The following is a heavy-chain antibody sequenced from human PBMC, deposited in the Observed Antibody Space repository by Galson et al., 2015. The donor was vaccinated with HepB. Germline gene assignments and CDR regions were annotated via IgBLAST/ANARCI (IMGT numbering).Heavy chain of an antibody. D-gene: IGHD2/OR15-2a*01. Sequence: SLRLSCAASGFTASNNYMSWVRQAPGKGLEWVSGIHRGGSTYYADSVKGRFTISRDNSKNTLYLQMNSLKTEDTAVYYCARDSRLELRLNNYFSYGMDVWGQGTAVTVSS. CDR1: GFTASNNY. V-gene: IGHV3-53*05. J-gene: IGHJ6*02. CDR2: IHRGGST. CDR3: ARDSRLELRLNNYFSYGMDV.